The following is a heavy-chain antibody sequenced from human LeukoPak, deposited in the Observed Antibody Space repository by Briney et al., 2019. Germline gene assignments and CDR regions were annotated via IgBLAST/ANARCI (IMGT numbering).Heavy chain of an antibody. CDR3: AKASKYYFDY. Sequence: GGSLRLSCTVSGFNFGDFAMSWVRQAPGKGLEWVSAISGSGGSTYYADSVKGRFTISRDNSKNTLYLQMNSLRAEDTAVYYCAKASKYYFDYWGQGTLVTVSS. CDR1: GFNFGDFA. CDR2: ISGSGGST. J-gene: IGHJ4*02. V-gene: IGHV3-23*01.